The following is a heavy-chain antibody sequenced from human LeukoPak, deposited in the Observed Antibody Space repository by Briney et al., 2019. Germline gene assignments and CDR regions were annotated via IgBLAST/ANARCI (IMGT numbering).Heavy chain of an antibody. CDR1: GFTFSSYS. CDR3: AKAGYCSSTSCPGDY. V-gene: IGHV3-23*01. Sequence: AGGSLRLSCAASGFTFSSYSMNWVRQAPGKGLEWVSAISGSGGSTYYADSVKGRFTLSRDNSKSTLYLQMNSLRAEDTAVYYCAKAGYCSSTSCPGDYWGQGTLVTVSS. J-gene: IGHJ4*02. CDR2: ISGSGGST. D-gene: IGHD2-2*03.